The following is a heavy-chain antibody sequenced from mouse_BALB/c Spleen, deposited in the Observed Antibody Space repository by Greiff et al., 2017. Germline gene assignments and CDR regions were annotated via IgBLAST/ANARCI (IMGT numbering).Heavy chain of an antibody. CDR3: AFLYDYDWYFAD. V-gene: IGHV5-6-5*01. D-gene: IGHD2-4*01. Sequence: EVKVVESGGGLVKPGGSLKLSCAASGFTFSSYAMSWVRQTPEKRLEWVASISSGGSTYYPDSVKGRFTISSDNARNILYLQMSSLRSEDTAMYYCAFLYDYDWYFADWGEGTTVTVSS. CDR1: GFTFSSYA. CDR2: ISSGGST. J-gene: IGHJ1*01.